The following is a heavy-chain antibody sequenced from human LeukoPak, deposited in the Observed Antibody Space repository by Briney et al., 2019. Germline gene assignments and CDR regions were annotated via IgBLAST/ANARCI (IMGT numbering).Heavy chain of an antibody. CDR1: GFTVNNNY. CDR2: ISYDGSNK. CDR3: ARDTISIVLIED. D-gene: IGHD2-8*01. Sequence: GGSLRLSCAASGFTVNNNYMSWVRQAPGKGLEWVAVISYDGSNKYYADSVKGRFTISRDNSKNTLYLQMNSLRAEDTAVYYCARDTISIVLIEDWGQGTLVTVSS. V-gene: IGHV3-30-3*01. J-gene: IGHJ4*02.